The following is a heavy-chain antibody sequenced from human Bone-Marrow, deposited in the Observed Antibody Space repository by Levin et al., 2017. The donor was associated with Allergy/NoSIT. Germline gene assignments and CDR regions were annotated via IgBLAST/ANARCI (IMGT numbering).Heavy chain of an antibody. CDR1: GYSFTTYW. V-gene: IGHV5-51*01. D-gene: IGHD1-26*01. J-gene: IGHJ4*02. CDR3: ARYRGSYSNDY. Sequence: GGSLRLSCKGSGYSFTTYWIGWVRQMPGKGLEWMGIIYPGDSDTRYSPPFQGQVTISADKSISTAYLQWSSLKASDTAMYYCARYRGSYSNDYWGQGTLVTVSS. CDR2: IYPGDSDT.